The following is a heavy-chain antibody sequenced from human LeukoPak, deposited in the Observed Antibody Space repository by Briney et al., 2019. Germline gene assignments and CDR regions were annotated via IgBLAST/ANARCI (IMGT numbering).Heavy chain of an antibody. D-gene: IGHD3-3*01. CDR1: GFTFSNAW. Sequence: GGSLRLSCAASGFTFSNAWMSWVRQAPGKGLEWVSSISSSSSYIYYADSVKGRFTISRDNAKNSLYLQMNSLRAEDTAVYYCARDDYDSWDYYYYGMDVWGQGTTVTVSS. CDR2: ISSSSSYI. V-gene: IGHV3-21*01. CDR3: ARDDYDSWDYYYYGMDV. J-gene: IGHJ6*02.